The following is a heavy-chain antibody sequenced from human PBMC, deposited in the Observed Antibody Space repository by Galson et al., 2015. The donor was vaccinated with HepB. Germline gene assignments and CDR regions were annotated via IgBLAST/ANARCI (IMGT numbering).Heavy chain of an antibody. D-gene: IGHD1-20*01. CDR1: GFSLSTSGVG. J-gene: IGHJ4*02. CDR2: IYWNDDK. CDR3: AHVGKTARYNWNQRTLNFDY. V-gene: IGHV2-5*01. Sequence: PALVKPTPTLTLTCTFSGFSLSTSGVGVGWIRQPPGKALEWLALIYWNDDKRYSPSLKSRLTITKDTSKNQVVLTMTNMDPVDTATYYCAHVGKTARYNWNQRTLNFDYWGQGTLVTVSS.